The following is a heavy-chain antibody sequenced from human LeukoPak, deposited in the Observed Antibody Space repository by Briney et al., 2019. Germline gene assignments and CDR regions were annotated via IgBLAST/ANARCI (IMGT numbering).Heavy chain of an antibody. D-gene: IGHD6-13*01. CDR2: IANDGRDK. CDR3: VKDMRIKAAGYYFDY. Sequence: GGSLRLSCAASGFTFSDYGMHWVRQAPGKGLEWVAVIANDGRDKKYADSVRGRFTISRDNSKNTVYLQMNSLRAEDTAVFYCVKDMRIKAAGYYFDYWGQGTLVTVSS. J-gene: IGHJ4*02. V-gene: IGHV3-30*18. CDR1: GFTFSDYG.